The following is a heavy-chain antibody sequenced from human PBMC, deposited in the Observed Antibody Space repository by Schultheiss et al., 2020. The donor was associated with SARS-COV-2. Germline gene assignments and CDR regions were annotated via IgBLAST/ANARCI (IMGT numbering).Heavy chain of an antibody. V-gene: IGHV3-33*08. CDR3: ARNSATRGVGYDFWSGSLKTYGMDV. CDR2: IWYDGSNK. CDR1: GFSLSSYG. J-gene: IGHJ6*02. D-gene: IGHD3-3*01. Sequence: GESLKISCAASGFSLSSYGMHWVRQAPGKGLEWVAVIWYDGSNKYYADSLKGRFTISRDNSENTVYLQMNSLRAEDTAVYYCARNSATRGVGYDFWSGSLKTYGMDVWGQGTTVTVSS.